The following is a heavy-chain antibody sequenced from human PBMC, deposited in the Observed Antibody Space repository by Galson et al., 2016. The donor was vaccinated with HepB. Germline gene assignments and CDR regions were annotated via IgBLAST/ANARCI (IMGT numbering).Heavy chain of an antibody. V-gene: IGHV6-1*01. Sequence: CAISGDSVYSKSAAWNWIRHSPSRGLEWLGRTYHTSNWYSDYAVSVKSRITINPDTSKNQFSLQLNSMTPEDTAVYYCARGHLVVPFSFYFDYWGQGSLVTVSS. CDR3: ARGHLVVPFSFYFDY. D-gene: IGHD2-15*01. J-gene: IGHJ4*02. CDR1: GDSVYSKSAA. CDR2: TYHTSNWYS.